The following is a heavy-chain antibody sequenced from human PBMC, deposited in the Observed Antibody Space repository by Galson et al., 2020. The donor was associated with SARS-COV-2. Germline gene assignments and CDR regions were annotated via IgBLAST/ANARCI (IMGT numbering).Heavy chain of an antibody. D-gene: IGHD2-8*01. V-gene: IGHV4-34*01. CDR1: GGSFSDYS. Sequence: SETLSLTCAVYGGSFSDYSWTWVRQPPGKGLEWIGEISHSGSTNYSPPLKSRVFMSVDTSKNQFSLKLRSVTAADTAVYYCARGGSRPIMVFDYYYFYMYVWGQGTTVTVSS. J-gene: IGHJ6*03. CDR2: ISHSGST. CDR3: ARGGSRPIMVFDYYYFYMYV.